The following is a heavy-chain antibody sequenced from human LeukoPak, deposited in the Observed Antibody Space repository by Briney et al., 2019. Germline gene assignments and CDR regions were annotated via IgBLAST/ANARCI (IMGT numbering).Heavy chain of an antibody. CDR3: ARDLWFGGEDSWFDP. J-gene: IGHJ5*02. D-gene: IGHD3-10*01. V-gene: IGHV4-4*07. CDR2: IFTSGST. CDR1: GDSISTYY. Sequence: SETLSLTCTVSGDSISTYYWSWIRQPAGKGLEWIGRIFTSGSTNYNPSLKSRVTMSLDTSKNQFSLKLSSVTAADTAVYYCARDLWFGGEDSWFDPWGQGTLVTVPS.